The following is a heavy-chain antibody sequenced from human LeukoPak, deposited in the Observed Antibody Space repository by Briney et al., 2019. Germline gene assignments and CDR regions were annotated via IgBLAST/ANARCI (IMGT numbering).Heavy chain of an antibody. CDR3: ARGLVKGRWLQFTPNWFDP. CDR1: GGSFSGYY. V-gene: IGHV4-34*01. Sequence: PSETLSLTCAVYGGSFSGYYWSWIRQPPGKGLEWIGEINHSGSTNYNPSLKSRVTISVDTSKNQFSLKLSSVTAADTAVYYCARGLVKGRWLQFTPNWFDPWGQGTLVTVSS. J-gene: IGHJ5*02. CDR2: INHSGST. D-gene: IGHD5-24*01.